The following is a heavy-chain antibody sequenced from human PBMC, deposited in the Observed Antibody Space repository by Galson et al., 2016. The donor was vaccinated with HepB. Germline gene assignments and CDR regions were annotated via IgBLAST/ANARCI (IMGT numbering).Heavy chain of an antibody. CDR2: ISYDGLNR. D-gene: IGHD2/OR15-2a*01. V-gene: IGHV3-30*03. CDR3: AAFGGDY. CDR1: GFIFSTYG. Sequence: SLRLSCAASGFIFSTYGMHWVRQAPGKGLEWVAAISYDGLNRYYADSVKGRFTISRDNSKTTLYLQMNSLRREDTAFYYCAAFGGDYWGQGTLVTVSS. J-gene: IGHJ4*02.